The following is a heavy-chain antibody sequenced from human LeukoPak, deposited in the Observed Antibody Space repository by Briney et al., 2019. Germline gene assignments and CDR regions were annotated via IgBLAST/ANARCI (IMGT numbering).Heavy chain of an antibody. Sequence: GGSLRLSCAASGYMFSTYWMTWVRQAPGKGLEWVANIKPDGSETYYVDSVKGRFTISRDNTKNLLYLQMNSLRGEDAAVYYCGGFGYEAAVDLWGQGTLVTVSS. CDR3: GGFGYEAAVDL. V-gene: IGHV3-7*01. J-gene: IGHJ4*02. CDR1: GYMFSTYW. D-gene: IGHD6-13*01. CDR2: IKPDGSET.